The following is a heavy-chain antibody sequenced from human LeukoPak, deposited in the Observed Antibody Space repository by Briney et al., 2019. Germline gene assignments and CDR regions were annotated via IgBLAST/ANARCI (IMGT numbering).Heavy chain of an antibody. CDR1: GFTFSSYE. CDR2: ISSSGSTL. D-gene: IGHD4-17*01. Sequence: GGSLRLSCAASGFTFSSYEMNWVRQAPGKGLEWVSYISSSGSTLYYADSVKGRFTISRDNAKNSLYLQMNSLRAEDTAVYYCALPRGYGDYVGWFTYMDVWGKGTTVTVSS. V-gene: IGHV3-48*03. CDR3: ALPRGYGDYVGWFTYMDV. J-gene: IGHJ6*03.